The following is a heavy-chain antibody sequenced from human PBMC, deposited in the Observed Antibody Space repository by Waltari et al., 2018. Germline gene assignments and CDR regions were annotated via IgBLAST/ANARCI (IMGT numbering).Heavy chain of an antibody. CDR3: AREFASGSYTAHYYGMDV. D-gene: IGHD1-26*01. CDR2: IIPIFGTA. J-gene: IGHJ6*02. Sequence: QVQLVQSGAEVKKPGSSVKVSCKASGGTFSSYAISWVRQAPGQGLEWMGGIIPIFGTANYAQKFQGRVTITADESTSTAYMELSSLRSEDTAVYYCAREFASGSYTAHYYGMDVWGQGTTVTVSS. V-gene: IGHV1-69*01. CDR1: GGTFSSYA.